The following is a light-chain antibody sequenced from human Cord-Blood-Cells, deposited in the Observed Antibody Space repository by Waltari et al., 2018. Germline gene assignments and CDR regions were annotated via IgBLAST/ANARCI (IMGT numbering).Light chain of an antibody. V-gene: IGKV1-13*02. CDR1: QGISSA. J-gene: IGKJ4*01. CDR3: QQFNSYPLT. Sequence: AIKLTQSPSSLSASAGDRVTITCRASQGISSALAWYKQKPGKAPKLLIYDASSLESGVPSRFSGSGSGTDFTLTISSLQPEDFATYYCQQFNSYPLTFGGGTKVEIK. CDR2: DAS.